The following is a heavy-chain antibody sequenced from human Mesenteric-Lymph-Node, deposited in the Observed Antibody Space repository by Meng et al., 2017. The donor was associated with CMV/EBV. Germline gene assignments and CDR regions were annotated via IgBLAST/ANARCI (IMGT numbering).Heavy chain of an antibody. CDR1: GFTFTNSW. CDR2: IKQDGSKK. V-gene: IGHV3-7*01. J-gene: IGHJ4*02. CDR3: ARASVTIFGAHQADS. Sequence: GESLKISCAASGFTFTNSWMSWVRQGPGKGLEWVANIKQDGSKKYYVDSVKGRFTISRDNTKNSLYLQMNSLTAGDTAVYYCARASVTIFGAHQADSWGQGTLVTVSS. D-gene: IGHD3-3*01.